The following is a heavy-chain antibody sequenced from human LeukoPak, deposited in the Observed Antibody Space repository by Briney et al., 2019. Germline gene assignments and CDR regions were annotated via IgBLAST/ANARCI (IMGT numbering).Heavy chain of an antibody. V-gene: IGHV3-7*01. Sequence: GSLSLSCAASGVTFSNDLMSWVRQAPGKVLEGTPNRKEDGSEKYYVDSVNGRFTISRDNARNSLYLQMNSLRAEDTAVYYCASGRQLGYWGQGTLVTVSS. CDR3: ASGRQLGY. CDR2: RKEDGSEK. J-gene: IGHJ4*02. CDR1: GVTFSNDL. D-gene: IGHD6-13*01.